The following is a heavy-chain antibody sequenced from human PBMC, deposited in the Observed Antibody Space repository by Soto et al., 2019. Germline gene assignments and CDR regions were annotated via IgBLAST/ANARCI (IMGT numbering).Heavy chain of an antibody. CDR2: IRVHNGNT. CDR1: GYTFTSYG. Sequence: QVHLVQSGAEVKKPGAPVKVSCQASGYTFTSYGTSWVRQAPGQGLEWMGWIRVHNGNTEYPQKFKGRVTLITDTSTTTAYMELRSLRSDDTAVYYCPRDWLSAGQTPGYWGQGTLITVSS. J-gene: IGHJ4*02. D-gene: IGHD6-19*01. V-gene: IGHV1-18*04. CDR3: PRDWLSAGQTPGY.